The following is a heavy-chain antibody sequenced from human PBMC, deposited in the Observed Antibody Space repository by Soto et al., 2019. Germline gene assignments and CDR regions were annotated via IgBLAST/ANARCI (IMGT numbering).Heavy chain of an antibody. CDR1: GFSLSDLF. Sequence: EVQLVESGGALVQPGGSLRLSCEVSGFSLSDLFIDWVRQAPGKGLEWVGRTKDKAYSYTTEYAASVKGRFTISRDYSRTSLFLQMSSLKTEDTAVYYCASIRGVFGYWGQGTLVTVSS. V-gene: IGHV3-72*01. CDR3: ASIRGVFGY. D-gene: IGHD3-10*01. J-gene: IGHJ4*02. CDR2: TKDKAYSYTT.